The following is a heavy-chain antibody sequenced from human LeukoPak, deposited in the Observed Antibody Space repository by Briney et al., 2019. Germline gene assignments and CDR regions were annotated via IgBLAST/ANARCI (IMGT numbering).Heavy chain of an antibody. CDR2: IRFDGSHK. Sequence: GGSLRLSCAASGFTFSSFGIHWVRQAPGKGLEWVAFIRFDGSHKYYADSVKGRFTISRDNSKNTLYLQMNSLRVEDTAVYYCAKITDGELRRFDYWGQGTRVTVSS. J-gene: IGHJ4*02. V-gene: IGHV3-30*02. CDR1: GFTFSSFG. CDR3: AKITDGELRRFDY. D-gene: IGHD1-26*01.